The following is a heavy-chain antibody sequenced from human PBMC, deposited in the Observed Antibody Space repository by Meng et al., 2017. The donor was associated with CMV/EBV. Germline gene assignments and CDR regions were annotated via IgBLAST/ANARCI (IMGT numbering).Heavy chain of an antibody. CDR2: ISSSSSYI. J-gene: IGHJ4*02. CDR1: GFTFSSYS. D-gene: IGHD2-2*02. V-gene: IGHV3-21*01. CDR3: AAYCSSTSCYI. Sequence: GESLKISCAASGFTFSSYSMNWVRQAPGKGLEWVSSISSSSSYIYYADSVKGRFTISRDNAKNSLYLQMNSLRAEDTAVYYCAAYCSSTSCYIWGQGTLVPSPQ.